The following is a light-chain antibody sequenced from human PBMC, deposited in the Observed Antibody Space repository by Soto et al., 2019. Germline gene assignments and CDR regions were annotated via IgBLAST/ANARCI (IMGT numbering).Light chain of an antibody. Sequence: QAVVTQEPSLTVSPGGTVTVTCGSSTGAVTSGHYPYWFQQKPGQAPKTLIYDTTNKHSWSPARFSGSLLGGKAALTLSGAQPEDEADYYCLLVYSGIVVFGGGTKVTVL. V-gene: IGLV7-46*01. CDR2: DTT. CDR3: LLVYSGIVV. J-gene: IGLJ2*01. CDR1: TGAVTSGHY.